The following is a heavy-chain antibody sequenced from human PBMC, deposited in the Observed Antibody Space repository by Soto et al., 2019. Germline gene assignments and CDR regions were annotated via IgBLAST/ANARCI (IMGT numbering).Heavy chain of an antibody. CDR3: ARDYYKYYDSSGYYRSPAY. CDR2: ISYDGSDK. D-gene: IGHD3-22*01. J-gene: IGHJ4*02. Sequence: GGSLRLSCAASGFTFSSYAMHWVRQAPGKGLEWVALISYDGSDKDYADSVKGRFTISRGNSRNTLFLQMNSLRAEDTAVYYCARDYYKYYDSSGYYRSPAYWGQGTLVTVS. CDR1: GFTFSSYA. V-gene: IGHV3-30-3*01.